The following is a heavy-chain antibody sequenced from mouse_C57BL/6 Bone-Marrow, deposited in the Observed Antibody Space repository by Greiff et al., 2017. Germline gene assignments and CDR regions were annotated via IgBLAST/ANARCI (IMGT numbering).Heavy chain of an antibody. J-gene: IGHJ3*01. CDR1: GYAFTNYL. Sequence: VQLQQSGAELVRPGTSVKVSCKASGYAFTNYLIEWVKQRPGQGLEWIGVINPGSGGTNYNEKFKGKATLTADKSSSTAYMQLRSLTSEDSAVYFCARGYGSRFAYWGQGTLVTVSA. D-gene: IGHD1-1*01. CDR2: INPGSGGT. V-gene: IGHV1-54*01. CDR3: ARGYGSRFAY.